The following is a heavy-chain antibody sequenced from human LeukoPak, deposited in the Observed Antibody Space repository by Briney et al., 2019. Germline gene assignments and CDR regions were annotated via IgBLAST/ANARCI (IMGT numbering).Heavy chain of an antibody. J-gene: IGHJ4*02. CDR2: ISHSGSV. V-gene: IGHV4-59*02. Sequence: SETLSLTCTVSGGSVSNYYWSWIRQSPGKGLEWIGYISHSGSVNYNPSLKSRVTMSVDTSKNQFSLKLSSVTAADTAVYYCARVKGREGNTVIIDYWGQGTLVTVSS. D-gene: IGHD2/OR15-2a*01. CDR1: GGSVSNYY. CDR3: ARVKGREGNTVIIDY.